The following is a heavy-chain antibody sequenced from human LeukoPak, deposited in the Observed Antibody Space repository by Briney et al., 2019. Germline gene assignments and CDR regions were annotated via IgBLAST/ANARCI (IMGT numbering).Heavy chain of an antibody. CDR2: IYTSGST. J-gene: IGHJ4*02. D-gene: IGHD3-22*01. CDR3: ARAGYYDSSGYLY. CDR1: GGSISSGSYY. V-gene: IGHV4-61*02. Sequence: SETLSLTCTVSGGSISSGSYYWSWIRQPAGKGLEWIGRIYTSGSTNYNPSLKSRVTISVDTSKNQFSLKLSSVTAADTAVYYCARAGYYDSSGYLYWGQRTLVTVSS.